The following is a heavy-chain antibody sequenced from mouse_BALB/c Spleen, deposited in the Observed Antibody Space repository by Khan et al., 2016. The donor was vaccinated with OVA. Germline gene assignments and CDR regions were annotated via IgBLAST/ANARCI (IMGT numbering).Heavy chain of an antibody. CDR2: TNPTNGRT. V-gene: IGHV1S81*02. CDR3: ARIKRRVGTYFDD. D-gene: IGHD2-14*01. J-gene: IGHJ2*01. Sequence: QVQLKQSGAELVKAGASVKMSCKASGYTFTSYWMHWVKQRLGQGLEWFAETNPTNGRTYYNEKFKSKATLTVDKSSSTAYMLLSGPTFEDSAVYYCARIKRRVGTYFDDWGQGTTLTVSS. CDR1: GYTFTSYW.